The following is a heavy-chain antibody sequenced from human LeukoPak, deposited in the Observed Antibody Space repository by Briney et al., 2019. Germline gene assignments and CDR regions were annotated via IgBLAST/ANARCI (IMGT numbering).Heavy chain of an antibody. D-gene: IGHD2-15*01. CDR3: ASGVVAANYFDY. J-gene: IGHJ4*02. CDR1: GFTFSSYG. CDR2: INWNGGST. V-gene: IGHV3-20*04. Sequence: GGSLRLSCAASGFTFSSYGMSWVRQAPGKGLEWVSGINWNGGSTGYADSVTGRFSISRDNAKNALYLQMNSLRAEDTALYYCASGVVAANYFDYWGQGTLVTVSS.